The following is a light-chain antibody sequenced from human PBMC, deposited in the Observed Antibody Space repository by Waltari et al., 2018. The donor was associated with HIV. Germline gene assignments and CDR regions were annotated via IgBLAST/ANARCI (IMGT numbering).Light chain of an antibody. Sequence: SYVLTQAPSLSVAPGQTATISCGNIGKYRVQGYRQRPGRPPVLVVFDDTYRSSAMPAGLAGANSGSRATLTIGGVEAGDEAVYYCQVWDRSYKEAVFGGGTQLIVL. J-gene: IGLJ2*01. CDR3: QVWDRSYKEAV. CDR2: DDT. CDR1: NIGKYR. V-gene: IGLV3-21*02.